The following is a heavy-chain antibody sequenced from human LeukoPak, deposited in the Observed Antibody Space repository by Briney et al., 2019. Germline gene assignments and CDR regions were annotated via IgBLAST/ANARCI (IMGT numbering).Heavy chain of an antibody. J-gene: IGHJ4*02. CDR1: GFTFSSYS. Sequence: PGGSLRLSCAASGFTFSSYSMNWVRQAPGEGLEWVSSISSSSSYIYYADSVKGRFTISRDNAKNSLYLQMNSLRAEDTAVYYCAREERGYYDSSGYIDYWGQGTLVTVSS. D-gene: IGHD3-22*01. CDR2: ISSSSSYI. V-gene: IGHV3-21*01. CDR3: AREERGYYDSSGYIDY.